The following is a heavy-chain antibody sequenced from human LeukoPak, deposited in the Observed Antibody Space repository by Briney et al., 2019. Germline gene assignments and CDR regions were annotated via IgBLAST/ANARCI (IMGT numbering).Heavy chain of an antibody. CDR2: IYYSGST. D-gene: IGHD6-6*01. Sequence: SETLSLTCTVSGGSISSYYWSWIRQPPGKGLEWIGYIYYSGSTNYNPSLKSRVTISVDTSKNQFSLKLSSVTAADTAVYYCARGRDSSSSRYYFDYWGQGTLVTVSS. CDR1: GGSISSYY. CDR3: ARGRDSSSSRYYFDY. V-gene: IGHV4-59*01. J-gene: IGHJ4*02.